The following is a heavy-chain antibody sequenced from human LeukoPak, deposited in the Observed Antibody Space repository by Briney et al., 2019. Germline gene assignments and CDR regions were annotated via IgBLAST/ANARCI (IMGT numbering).Heavy chain of an antibody. CDR2: ISYDGSNK. CDR1: GFTFNSYG. V-gene: IGHV3-30*18. D-gene: IGHD5-18*01. CDR3: AKDLLSVSYSQIFDY. J-gene: IGHJ4*02. Sequence: GGSLRLSCAASGFTFNSYGMHWVRQAPGKGLEWVAVISYDGSNKYYADSVKGRFTISRDNSKNTLYLQMNSLRAEDTAVYYCAKDLLSVSYSQIFDYWGQGTLVTVSS.